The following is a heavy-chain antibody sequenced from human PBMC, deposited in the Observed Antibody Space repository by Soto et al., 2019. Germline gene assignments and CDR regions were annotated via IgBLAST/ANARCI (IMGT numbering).Heavy chain of an antibody. CDR1: GYTFTSYY. CDR3: ARAYCGGDCPYYYGMDV. CDR2: INPSGGST. Sequence: GPSVKVSCKASGYTFTSYYMHWVRQAPGQGLEWMGIINPSGGSTSYAQKFQGRVTMTRDTSTSTVYMELSSLRSEDTAVYYCARAYCGGDCPYYYGMDVWGQGTTVTVSS. V-gene: IGHV1-46*01. D-gene: IGHD2-21*02. J-gene: IGHJ6*02.